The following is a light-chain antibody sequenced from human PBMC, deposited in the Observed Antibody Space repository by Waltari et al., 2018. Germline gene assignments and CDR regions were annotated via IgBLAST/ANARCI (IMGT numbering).Light chain of an antibody. V-gene: IGKV3-11*01. CDR2: DAS. J-gene: IGKJ5*01. CDR3: QQRSNRPPIT. CDR1: QDIRTS. Sequence: IVLTQSPATVSLSPGERGTLSCRASQDIRTSLAWYQQKSGQPPRLLIYDASNRATDTPPRFSGSGSGTEFTLTISSLEPEDFAVYYCQQRSNRPPITFGQGTRLEI.